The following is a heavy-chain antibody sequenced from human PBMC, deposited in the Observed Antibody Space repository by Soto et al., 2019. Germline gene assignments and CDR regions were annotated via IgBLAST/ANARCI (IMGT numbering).Heavy chain of an antibody. CDR2: IWYDASNK. J-gene: IGHJ4*02. CDR3: ARGRVDGGELDG. Sequence: VQLVESGGGVVQPGRSLRLSCAASGFTFRTYGMYWVRQAPGKGLEWVAVIWYDASNKYYADSVKGRFTISRDNSENTLYLQMNSLRAEDTAVYYCARGRVDGGELDGWGQGTLGTVSS. CDR1: GFTFRTYG. V-gene: IGHV3-33*01. D-gene: IGHD1-26*01.